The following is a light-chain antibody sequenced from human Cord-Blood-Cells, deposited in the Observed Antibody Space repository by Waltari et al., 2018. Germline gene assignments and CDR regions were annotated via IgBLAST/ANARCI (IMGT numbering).Light chain of an antibody. J-gene: IGLJ2*01. V-gene: IGLV2-23*03. CDR2: EGS. Sequence: QSALTQPASVSGSPGQSITISCTGTSSDVGSYNLVSWYQQHPGKAPKLMIYEGSKRPSGVSNRCSGSKSGNTASLTSSGLQAEDEADYYCCSYAGSSTFEVFGGGTKLTVL. CDR3: CSYAGSSTFEV. CDR1: SSDVGSYNL.